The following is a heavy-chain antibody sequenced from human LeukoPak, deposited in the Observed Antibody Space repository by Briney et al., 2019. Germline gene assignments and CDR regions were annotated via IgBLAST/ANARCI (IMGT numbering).Heavy chain of an antibody. V-gene: IGHV1-46*01. D-gene: IGHD2-21*02. CDR3: ARPPDCGGDCYKYLQQ. CDR1: ANTLINYY. J-gene: IGHJ1*01. Sequence: ASVKVSCKASANTLINYYIHWVRQAPGQGLEWMGIINPSGDITNYAQKSQGRVTLTRDTSTSTVYMELSSLTSEDTAVYYCARPPDCGGDCYKYLQQWGQGTLVIVSS. CDR2: INPSGDIT.